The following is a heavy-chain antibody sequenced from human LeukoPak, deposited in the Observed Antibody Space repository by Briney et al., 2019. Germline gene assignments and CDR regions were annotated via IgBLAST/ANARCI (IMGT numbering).Heavy chain of an antibody. V-gene: IGHV4-34*01. J-gene: IGHJ6*02. CDR1: GGSFSGYY. CDR3: ARGSSYYYYGMDV. CDR2: INHSGST. Sequence: SETLSLTCAVYGGSFSGYYWSWIRHPPGKGLEWIGEINHSGSTNYNPSLKSRVTISVDTSKNQFSLKLSSVTAADTAVYYCARGSSYYYYGMDVWGQGTTVTVSS.